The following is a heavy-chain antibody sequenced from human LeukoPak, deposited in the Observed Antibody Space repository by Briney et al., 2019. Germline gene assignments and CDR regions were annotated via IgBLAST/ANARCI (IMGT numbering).Heavy chain of an antibody. CDR1: GYTFTSYD. CDR2: MNPNSGNT. V-gene: IGHV1-8*03. CDR3: ARGRYSSSWYAFDI. J-gene: IGHJ3*02. D-gene: IGHD6-13*01. Sequence: ASVKVSCKASGYTFTSYDINWVRQATGQGLEWMGWMNPNSGNTGYAQKFQGRVTITRNTTISTAYMELSSLRSEDTAVYYCARGRYSSSWYAFDIWGQGTMVTVSS.